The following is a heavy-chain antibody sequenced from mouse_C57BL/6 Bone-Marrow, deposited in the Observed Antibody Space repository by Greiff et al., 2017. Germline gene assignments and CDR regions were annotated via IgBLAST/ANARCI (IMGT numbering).Heavy chain of an antibody. J-gene: IGHJ2*01. CDR1: GFTFSSYG. CDR2: ISSGGSYT. D-gene: IGHD1-1*01. V-gene: IGHV5-6*01. Sequence: EVKLVESGGDLVKPGGSLKLSCAASGFTFSSYGMSWVRQTPDKRLEWVATISSGGSYTYYPDSVKGRFTISRDNAKNTLYLQMSSLKSEDTAMXYCARPYYYGSSLYFDYWGQGTTLTVSS. CDR3: ARPYYYGSSLYFDY.